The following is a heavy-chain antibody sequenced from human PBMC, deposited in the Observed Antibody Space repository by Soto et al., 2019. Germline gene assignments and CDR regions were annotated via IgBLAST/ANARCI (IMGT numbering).Heavy chain of an antibody. CDR3: ARDSSGYLGLAY. CDR2: ISAHNGNT. D-gene: IGHD3-22*01. J-gene: IGHJ4*02. Sequence: ASVEVSCKGSGYTFTIYCFNWVREAPGQGLEWMGWISAHNGNTNYPQRFQGRVTMTTDTSTSTAYMELTSLRSDDTAVYYCARDSSGYLGLAYWGQGTLVTVSS. CDR1: GYTFTIYC. V-gene: IGHV1-18*04.